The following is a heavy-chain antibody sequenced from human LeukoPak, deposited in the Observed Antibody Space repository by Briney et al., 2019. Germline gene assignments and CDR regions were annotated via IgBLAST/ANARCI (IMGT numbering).Heavy chain of an antibody. CDR2: FSETNSGI. J-gene: IGHJ4*01. V-gene: IGHV3-23*01. CDR1: GFTFSSFA. D-gene: IGHD2/OR15-2a*01. Sequence: GGSLRLSCAASGFTFSSFAMSWVRQAPGKGLEWVSGFSETNSGIYYADSVKGRSTISRDNSRNTLYLQMNSLGVEDTAIYFCAKVVQTGNSMFDYWGQGALVTVSS. CDR3: AKVVQTGNSMFDY.